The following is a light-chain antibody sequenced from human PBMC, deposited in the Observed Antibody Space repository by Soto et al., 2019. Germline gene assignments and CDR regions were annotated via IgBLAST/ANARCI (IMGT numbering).Light chain of an antibody. CDR1: TGPVTSGHY. J-gene: IGLJ2*01. V-gene: IGLV7-46*01. Sequence: QTVVTQEPSLTVSPGGTVTLTCGSTTGPVTSGHYPFWFQQKPGQAPRTLIYDANNKYSWTPARFSGSLLGGKAALTLSGAQPEDEAEYYCLLSYSGARPVVFGGGTKVTVL. CDR3: LLSYSGARPVV. CDR2: DAN.